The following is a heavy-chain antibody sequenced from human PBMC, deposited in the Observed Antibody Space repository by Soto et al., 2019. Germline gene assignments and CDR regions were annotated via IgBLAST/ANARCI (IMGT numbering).Heavy chain of an antibody. CDR3: ARVAGGSCSGGRCFNAFDI. J-gene: IGHJ3*02. D-gene: IGHD2-15*01. CDR2: ITNNGVRT. V-gene: IGHV3-64*01. Sequence: GSLRLSCAASGFTFSNYVMFWVRQAPGKGLEHVSAITNNGVRTYYANSVRGSITISRDNSKNTLYLQMGSLRAEDMAVYYCARVAGGSCSGGRCFNAFDIWGQGTMVTVPS. CDR1: GFTFSNYV.